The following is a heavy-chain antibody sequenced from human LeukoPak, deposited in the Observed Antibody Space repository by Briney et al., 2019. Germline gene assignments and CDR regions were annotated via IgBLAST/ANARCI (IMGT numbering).Heavy chain of an antibody. Sequence: GGPLSLSCAVSGFPFSDFAMSWGRQAPGKGLEWVSTSSGGGDNTYFADSVKGRFTISRDNSKNTLFLQMVSLRAEDTAVYYCAKFEGALLGNYYMDVWGKGTTVTVSS. CDR1: GFPFSDFA. V-gene: IGHV3-23*01. CDR2: SSGGGDNT. CDR3: AKFEGALLGNYYMDV. J-gene: IGHJ6*03.